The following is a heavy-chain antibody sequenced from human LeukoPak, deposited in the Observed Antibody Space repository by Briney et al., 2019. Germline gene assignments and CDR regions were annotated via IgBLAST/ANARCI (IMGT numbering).Heavy chain of an antibody. Sequence: GGSLRLSCAASGFTFDDYAMHWVRQAPGKGLEWVSGISWNSGSIGYADSVKGRFTISRDNAKNSLYLQMNSLRAGDTALYYCAKGSDSSGYLRTPSFDYWGQGTLVTVSS. CDR1: GFTFDDYA. D-gene: IGHD3-22*01. V-gene: IGHV3-9*01. CDR3: AKGSDSSGYLRTPSFDY. J-gene: IGHJ4*02. CDR2: ISWNSGSI.